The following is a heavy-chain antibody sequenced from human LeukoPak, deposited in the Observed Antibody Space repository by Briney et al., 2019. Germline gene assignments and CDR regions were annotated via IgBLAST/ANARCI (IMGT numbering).Heavy chain of an antibody. Sequence: PGGSLRLSCAASGFTFSSYGMHWVRQAPGKGLEWVAVIWYDGSNKYYADSVKGRFTISRDNAKNTLYLQMNSLRAEDTAVYYCARDLTTPTPYDSSGYYWDWGQGTLVTVSS. CDR2: IWYDGSNK. V-gene: IGHV3-33*01. CDR3: ARDLTTPTPYDSSGYYWD. CDR1: GFTFSSYG. D-gene: IGHD3-22*01. J-gene: IGHJ4*02.